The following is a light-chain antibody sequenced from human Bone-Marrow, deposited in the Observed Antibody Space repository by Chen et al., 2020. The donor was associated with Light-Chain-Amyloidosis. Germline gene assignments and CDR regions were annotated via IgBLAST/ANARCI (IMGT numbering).Light chain of an antibody. V-gene: IGLV3-1*01. CDR1: KLSSKY. CDR3: QVWDSSIVV. CDR2: QTT. Sequence: SYELTQSTSVSVSPGQTASITCSGDKLSSKYVFWYQQKPGQAPVMVIYQTTKRPSGIPERFSGSNSGNAAPLTISGTQAMDEGDYYCQVWDSSIVVFGGGTKLTVL. J-gene: IGLJ3*02.